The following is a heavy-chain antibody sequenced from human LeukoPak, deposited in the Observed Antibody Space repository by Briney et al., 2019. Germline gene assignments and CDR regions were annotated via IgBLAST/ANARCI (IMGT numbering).Heavy chain of an antibody. D-gene: IGHD3-3*01. V-gene: IGHV4-39*07. CDR3: AREEGGYYDFWSGHPLYFDY. CDR1: GGSISSSSYY. CDR2: IYYSGST. Sequence: SETLSLTCTVSGGSISSSSYYWGWIRQPPGKGLEWIGSIYYSGSTYYNPSLKSRVTISVDTSKNQFSLKLSFVTAADTAVYYCAREEGGYYDFWSGHPLYFDYWGQGTLVTVSS. J-gene: IGHJ4*02.